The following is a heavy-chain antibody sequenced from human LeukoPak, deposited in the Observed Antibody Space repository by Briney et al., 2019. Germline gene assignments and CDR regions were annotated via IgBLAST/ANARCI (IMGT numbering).Heavy chain of an antibody. V-gene: IGHV4-31*03. CDR2: IYYSGST. D-gene: IGHD1-26*01. CDR1: GGSISSGGYY. Sequence: SETLSLTRTVSGGSISSGGYYWSWIRQHPGKGLEWIGYIYYSGSTYYNPSLKSRVTISVDTSKNQFSLKLSSVTAADTAVYYCARGRGSVGATKGLDYWGQGTLVTVSS. CDR3: ARGRGSVGATKGLDY. J-gene: IGHJ4*02.